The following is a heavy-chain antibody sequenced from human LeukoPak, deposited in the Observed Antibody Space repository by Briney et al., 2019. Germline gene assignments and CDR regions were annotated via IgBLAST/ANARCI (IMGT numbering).Heavy chain of an antibody. CDR3: ARGLRIVVGYYYYGMDV. Sequence: KPSETLSLTCAVYGGSFSGYYWSWIRQPPGKGLGWIGEISHSGSTNYNPSLKSRVTISVDTSKNQFSLKLSSVAAADTAVYYCARGLRIVVGYYYYGMDVWGKGTTVTVSS. J-gene: IGHJ6*04. V-gene: IGHV4-34*01. CDR2: ISHSGST. CDR1: GGSFSGYY. D-gene: IGHD2-2*01.